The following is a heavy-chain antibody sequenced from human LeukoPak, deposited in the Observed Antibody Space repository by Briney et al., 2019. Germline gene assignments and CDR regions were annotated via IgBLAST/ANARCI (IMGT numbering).Heavy chain of an antibody. J-gene: IGHJ2*01. CDR2: ISRSSNTI. Sequence: PGGSLRLSCAASGFTLSSYSMNWVRQAPGKGLERVSYISRSSNTIYYADSVKGRFTISRDNAKNSLYLQMNSLRAEDTAVYYCARDSSVWYEWFFDHWGRGTLVTVSS. V-gene: IGHV3-48*04. CDR3: ARDSSVWYEWFFDH. D-gene: IGHD6-19*01. CDR1: GFTLSSYS.